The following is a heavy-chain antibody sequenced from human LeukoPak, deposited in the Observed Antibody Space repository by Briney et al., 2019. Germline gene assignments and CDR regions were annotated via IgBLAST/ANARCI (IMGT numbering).Heavy chain of an antibody. CDR1: GGSISSYY. CDR3: AREQVVPAAARAFDI. D-gene: IGHD2-2*01. Sequence: SETLSLTCTVSGGSISSYYWSWIRQPPGKELEWIGYIYYSGSTNYNPSLKSRVTISVDTSKNQFSLKLSSVTAADTAVYYCAREQVVPAAARAFDIWGQGTMVTVSS. V-gene: IGHV4-59*01. CDR2: IYYSGST. J-gene: IGHJ3*02.